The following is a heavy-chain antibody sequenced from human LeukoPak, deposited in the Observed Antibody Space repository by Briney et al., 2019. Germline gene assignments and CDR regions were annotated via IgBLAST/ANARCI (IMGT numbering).Heavy chain of an antibody. D-gene: IGHD3-16*01. J-gene: IGHJ6*03. Sequence: SETLSLTCTVSGGSISSYYWSWIRQPPGKGLEYIGYIYYSGYTNYNPSLKSRVTISVDTSKNQFSLKLSSVTAADTAVYYCAREISQKGAHYMDVWGKGTTVTISS. CDR3: AREISQKGAHYMDV. CDR2: IYYSGYT. CDR1: GGSISSYY. V-gene: IGHV4-59*01.